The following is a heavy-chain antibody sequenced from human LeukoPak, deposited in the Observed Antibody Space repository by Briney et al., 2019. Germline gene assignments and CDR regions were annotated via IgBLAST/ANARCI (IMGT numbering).Heavy chain of an antibody. CDR1: GITFSDAW. J-gene: IGHJ3*02. CDR2: IKSKTDGGTT. D-gene: IGHD4-17*01. Sequence: GGSLRLSCAVSGITFSDAWMSWVRQAPGKGLEWVGRIKSKTDGGTTDYAAPVKGRFTISRDDSKNTLYLQMNSLKTEDTAVYYCTTDTDDYGDYADAFDIWGQGTMVTVSS. CDR3: TTDTDDYGDYADAFDI. V-gene: IGHV3-15*01.